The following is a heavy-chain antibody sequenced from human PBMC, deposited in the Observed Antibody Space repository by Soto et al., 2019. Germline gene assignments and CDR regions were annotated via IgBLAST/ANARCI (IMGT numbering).Heavy chain of an antibody. CDR2: ISAYNGNT. D-gene: IGHD2-21*02. V-gene: IGHV1-18*01. CDR3: ARDPSIVVVTGRRYYYYGMDV. J-gene: IGHJ6*02. CDR1: GYTFTSYG. Sequence: ASVKVSCKASGYTFTSYGLSWVRQAPGQGLEWMGWISAYNGNTNYAQKLQGRDTMTTDTSTSTAYMELRSLRSDDTAVYYCARDPSIVVVTGRRYYYYGMDVWG.